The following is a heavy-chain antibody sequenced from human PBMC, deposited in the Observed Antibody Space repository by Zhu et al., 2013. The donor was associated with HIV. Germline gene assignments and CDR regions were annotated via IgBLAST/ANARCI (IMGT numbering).Heavy chain of an antibody. D-gene: IGHD1-26*01. V-gene: IGHV1-2*02. CDR1: GYTFTVYH. CDR2: MNPNSGGT. Sequence: QVQLVQPGAEVKGPGASVKVSCKASGYTFTVYHMNWVRQAPGQGLEWMGWMNPNSGGTKYAQKFQGRVTMTRDTSISTAYMELSRLRSDDTAVYYCARWSGSYYDFWGQGTLVTVSS. CDR3: ARWSGSYYDF. J-gene: IGHJ4*02.